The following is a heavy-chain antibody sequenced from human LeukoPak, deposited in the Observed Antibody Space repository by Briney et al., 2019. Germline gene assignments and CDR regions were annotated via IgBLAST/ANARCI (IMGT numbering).Heavy chain of an antibody. CDR3: ARVYCSGGSCYSDNDAFDI. D-gene: IGHD2-15*01. CDR1: GFTFSSHW. Sequence: GGSLRLSCAASGFTFSSHWMSWVRQAPGKGLEWVANIKQDGSEKYYVDSVKGRFTISRDSAKNSLYLQMNSLRAEDTAVYYCARVYCSGGSCYSDNDAFDIWGQGTMVTVSS. J-gene: IGHJ3*02. CDR2: IKQDGSEK. V-gene: IGHV3-7*01.